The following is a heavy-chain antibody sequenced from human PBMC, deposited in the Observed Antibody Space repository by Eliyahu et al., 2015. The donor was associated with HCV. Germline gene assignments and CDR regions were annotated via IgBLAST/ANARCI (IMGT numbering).Heavy chain of an antibody. J-gene: IGHJ4*02. D-gene: IGHD1-26*01. V-gene: IGHV5-51*01. Sequence: EVQLAQSGVEVKKPGESLKISCKGSGXSFXTFWIAXVRQMPGKGLEWMGAVYPXDSDTRYSPSFQGQVTISVDKSINTAYLQWNSLKASDTATYFCARGTGIEVVWLDYWGQGTLVNVSS. CDR3: ARGTGIEVVWLDY. CDR2: VYPXDSDT. CDR1: GXSFXTFW.